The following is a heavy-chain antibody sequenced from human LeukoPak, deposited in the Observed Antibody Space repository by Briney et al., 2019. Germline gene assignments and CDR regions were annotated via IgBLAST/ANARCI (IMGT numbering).Heavy chain of an antibody. V-gene: IGHV7-4-1*02. CDR3: ARISYDSSGYGWFGP. J-gene: IGHJ5*02. CDR1: GYTFTSYA. Sequence: ASVKVSCKASGYTFTSYAMNWVRQAPGQGLEWVGWINANTGNPTYAQGFTGRFVFSLDTSVSTAYLQISSLKAEDTAVYYCARISYDSSGYGWFGPWGQGTLVTVSS. CDR2: INANTGNP. D-gene: IGHD3-22*01.